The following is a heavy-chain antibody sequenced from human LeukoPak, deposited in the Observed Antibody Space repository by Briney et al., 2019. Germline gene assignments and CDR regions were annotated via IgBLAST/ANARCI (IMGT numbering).Heavy chain of an antibody. CDR3: AGAAPLDLTPYYYYGMDV. V-gene: IGHV3-48*03. D-gene: IGHD3-3*01. CDR1: GFTFTNHV. CDR2: IRSSGSTI. Sequence: PGGSLRLSCAASGFTFTNHVMNWVRQAPGKGLEWVSSIRSSGSTIYYADSVKGRFTISRDNAKNSLYLQMNSLRAEDTAVYYCAGAAPLDLTPYYYYGMDVWGQGTTVTVSS. J-gene: IGHJ6*02.